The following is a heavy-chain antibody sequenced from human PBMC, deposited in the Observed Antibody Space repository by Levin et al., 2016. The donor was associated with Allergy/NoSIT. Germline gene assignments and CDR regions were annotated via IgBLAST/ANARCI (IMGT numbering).Heavy chain of an antibody. CDR2: IYPGDSDT. V-gene: IGHV5-51*01. CDR3: ARSPANYDIVTGYYGGLFEY. J-gene: IGHJ4*02. Sequence: VRQMPGKGLEWMGIIYPGDSDTRYSPSSRGQVTISADNSISTAYLQWSSLEASDTAMYFCARSPANYDIVTGYYGGLFEYWGQGTLVTVSS. D-gene: IGHD3-9*01.